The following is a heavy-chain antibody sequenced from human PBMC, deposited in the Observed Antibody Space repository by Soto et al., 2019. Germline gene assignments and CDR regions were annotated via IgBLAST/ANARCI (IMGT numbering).Heavy chain of an antibody. J-gene: IGHJ5*02. V-gene: IGHV1-69*01. CDR1: GDTVSNFA. Sequence: QVQLVQSGAEVKKPGSSVKVSCKASGDTVSNFAIIWVRQAPGQGLEWMGGIIPTFGTTDYAQSFQGRVSITTDESTHTAYMELYSLSSEDTAIYFCARVDTSLFEGGEWFDPWGQGTLITVSS. D-gene: IGHD5-18*01. CDR3: ARVDTSLFEGGEWFDP. CDR2: IIPTFGTT.